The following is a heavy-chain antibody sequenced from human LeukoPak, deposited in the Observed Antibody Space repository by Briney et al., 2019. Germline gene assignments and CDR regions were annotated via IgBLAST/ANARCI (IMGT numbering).Heavy chain of an antibody. CDR3: ARHLRGLDL. CDR2: IYAADSDT. D-gene: IGHD3-10*01. V-gene: IGHV5-51*01. Sequence: GESLKISCQGSGNSFNNYWISWVRQTPGKGLEWMAIIYAADSDTRYSPSFQGQVTLSVDKSISTVYLQWSSLKASDTAVYYCARHLRGLDLWGQGTRVTVSS. J-gene: IGHJ5*02. CDR1: GNSFNNYW.